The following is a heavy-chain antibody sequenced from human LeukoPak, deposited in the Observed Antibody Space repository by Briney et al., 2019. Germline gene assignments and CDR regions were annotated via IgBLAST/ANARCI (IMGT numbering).Heavy chain of an antibody. D-gene: IGHD2-15*01. CDR1: GFTFSSYA. CDR2: ISGSGGST. J-gene: IGHJ6*02. V-gene: IGHV3-23*01. CDR3: AKDTYEGYCSGGSCLDMDV. Sequence: PGGSLRLSCAASGFTFSSYAMSWVRQAPGKGLGWVSAISGSGGSTYYADSVKGRFTISRDNSKNTLYLQMNSLRAEDTAVYYCAKDTYEGYCSGGSCLDMDVWGQGTRSPSP.